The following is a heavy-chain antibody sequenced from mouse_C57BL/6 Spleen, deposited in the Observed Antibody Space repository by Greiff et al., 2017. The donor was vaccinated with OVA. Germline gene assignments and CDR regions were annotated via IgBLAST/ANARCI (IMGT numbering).Heavy chain of an antibody. CDR1: GFTFSDYG. J-gene: IGHJ2*01. Sequence: EVKLMESGGGLVKPGGSLKLSCAASGFTFSDYGMHWVRQAPEKGLEWVAYISSGSSTIYYADTVKGRFTIARDNAKNTLFLQMTSLRSEDTAMSYCARRYCGISSFDYWGQGTTLTVSS. D-gene: IGHD1-1*01. CDR3: ARRYCGISSFDY. CDR2: ISSGSSTI. V-gene: IGHV5-17*01.